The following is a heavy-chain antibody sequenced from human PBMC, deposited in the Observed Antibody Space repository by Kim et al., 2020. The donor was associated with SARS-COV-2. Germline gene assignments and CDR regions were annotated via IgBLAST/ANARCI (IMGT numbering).Heavy chain of an antibody. V-gene: IGHV3-7*03. CDR2: IKQDGSEK. CDR1: GFTFSSYW. Sequence: GGSLRLSCAASGFTFSSYWMSWVRQAPGKGLEWVANIKQDGSEKYYVDSVKGRFTISRDNAKNSLYLQMNSLRAEDTAVYYCAREQDTKGLMLWGYNWFDPWGQGTLVTVSS. D-gene: IGHD5-18*01. J-gene: IGHJ5*02. CDR3: AREQDTKGLMLWGYNWFDP.